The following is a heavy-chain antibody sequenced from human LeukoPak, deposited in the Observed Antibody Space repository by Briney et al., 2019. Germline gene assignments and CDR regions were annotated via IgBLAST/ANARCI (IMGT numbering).Heavy chain of an antibody. Sequence: GGSLRLSCAASGFTFSSYAMTWVRQAPGKGLEWVSGISGSGGSSYSADSVKGRFTISRDNSKKTLYMQMNSLRAEDTAVYYCTKHRGGWIDAFDIWGQGTMVTVSS. D-gene: IGHD5-12*01. CDR2: ISGSGGSS. J-gene: IGHJ3*02. V-gene: IGHV3-23*01. CDR3: TKHRGGWIDAFDI. CDR1: GFTFSSYA.